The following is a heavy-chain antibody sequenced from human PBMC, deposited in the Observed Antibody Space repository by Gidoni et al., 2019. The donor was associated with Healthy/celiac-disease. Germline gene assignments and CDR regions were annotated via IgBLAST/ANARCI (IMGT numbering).Heavy chain of an antibody. CDR3: ARGVYYEDSSGYPYFDY. J-gene: IGHJ4*02. D-gene: IGHD3-22*01. CDR2: IYHSGST. Sequence: PPGKGLEWIGSIYHSGSTYYNPSLKSRVTISVDTSKNQFALKLSSVTAAETAGYYCARGVYYEDSSGYPYFDYWGQGTLVTVSS. V-gene: IGHV4-38-2*02.